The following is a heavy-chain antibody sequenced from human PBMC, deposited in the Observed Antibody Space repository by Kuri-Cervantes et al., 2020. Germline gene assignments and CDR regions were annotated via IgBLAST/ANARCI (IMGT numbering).Heavy chain of an antibody. CDR3: ARVPIPVIIAVAGTELYGMDV. CDR1: GFTFSSYA. V-gene: IGHV3-30-3*01. J-gene: IGHJ6*02. Sequence: LSLTCAASGFTFSSYAMHWVRQAPGKGLEWVAVISYDGSNKYYADSVKGRFTISRDNSKNTLYLQMNSLRAEDTAVYYCARVPIPVIIAVAGTELYGMDVWGQGTTVTVSS. D-gene: IGHD6-19*01. CDR2: ISYDGSNK.